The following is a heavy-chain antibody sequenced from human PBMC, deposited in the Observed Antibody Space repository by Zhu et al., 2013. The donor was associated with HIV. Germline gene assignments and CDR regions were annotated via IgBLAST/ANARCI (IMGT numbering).Heavy chain of an antibody. D-gene: IGHD6-6*01. CDR1: GGTFVNYV. V-gene: IGHV1-2*02. CDR2: VDPKTGGT. Sequence: QVQLVQSGAEVKRPGSSVRVSCEASGGTFVNYVISWVRQAPGQGLERMGWVDPKTGGTIYAQSFQGRVTMASDTSISTVYMELNNLNPDDTAVYYCARDPAPPGAWYFDLWGRGTLVSVSS. CDR3: ARDPAPPGAWYFDL. J-gene: IGHJ2*01.